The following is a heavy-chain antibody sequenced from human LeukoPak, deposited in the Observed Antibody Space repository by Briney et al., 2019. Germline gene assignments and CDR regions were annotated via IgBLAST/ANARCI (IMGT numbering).Heavy chain of an antibody. CDR3: ARESERNDGWFDP. Sequence: RASVLVSCKASGYTFTIHDINWVRQAPGQGLEWMGWVSPKTGRTDYAQKFQGRVYMTTNASVSTAYMELSSLRSDDTAVYFCARESERNDGWFDPWGQGALVTVSS. CDR1: GYTFTIHD. CDR2: VSPKTGRT. V-gene: IGHV1-8*01. J-gene: IGHJ5*02. D-gene: IGHD1-1*01.